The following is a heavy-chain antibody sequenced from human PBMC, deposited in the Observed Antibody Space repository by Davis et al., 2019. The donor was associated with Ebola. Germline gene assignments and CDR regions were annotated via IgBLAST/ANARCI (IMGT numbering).Heavy chain of an antibody. J-gene: IGHJ6*04. D-gene: IGHD3-10*01. CDR3: AREGLLWFGELLYYYGMDV. CDR1: GFTLSSYA. Sequence: PGGSLRLSCAASGFTLSSYAMHWVRQAPGEGLEWVAVISYDGSNKYYADSVKGRFAISRDNSKNTLYLQMNSLRAEDTAVYYCAREGLLWFGELLYYYGMDVWGKGTTVTVSS. CDR2: ISYDGSNK. V-gene: IGHV3-30*09.